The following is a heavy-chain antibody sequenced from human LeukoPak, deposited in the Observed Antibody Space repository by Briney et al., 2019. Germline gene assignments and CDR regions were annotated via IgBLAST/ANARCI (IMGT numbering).Heavy chain of an antibody. CDR2: IIPIFGIA. D-gene: IGHD2-2*01. CDR3: ARGYCSSTSCYYWFDP. V-gene: IGHV1-69*04. Sequence: SVKVSCKASGGTFSSYAISWVRQAPGQGHEWMGRIIPIFGIANYAQKFQGRVTITADKSTSTAYMELSSLRSEDTAVYYCARGYCSSTSCYYWFDPWGQGTLVTVSS. CDR1: GGTFSSYA. J-gene: IGHJ5*02.